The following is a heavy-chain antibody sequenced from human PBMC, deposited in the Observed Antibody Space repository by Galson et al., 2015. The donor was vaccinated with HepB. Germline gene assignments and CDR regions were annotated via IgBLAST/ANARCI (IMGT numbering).Heavy chain of an antibody. CDR1: GFTFSDYY. J-gene: IGHJ4*02. Sequence: SLRLSCAASGFTFSDYYMSWIRQAPGKGLEWVSYISSSSSYTNYADSVKGRFTISRDNAKNSLYLQMNSLRAEDTAVYYCARDLGYSSSLSGYYFDYWGQGTLVTVSS. V-gene: IGHV3-11*06. CDR3: ARDLGYSSSLSGYYFDY. D-gene: IGHD6-13*01. CDR2: ISSSSSYT.